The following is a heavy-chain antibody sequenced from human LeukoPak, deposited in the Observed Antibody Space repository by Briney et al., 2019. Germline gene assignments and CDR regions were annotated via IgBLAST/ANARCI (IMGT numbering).Heavy chain of an antibody. Sequence: SETLSLTCTVSGGSISSYYWSWIRQPPGKGLEWIGYIYYSGSTYYNPSLKSRVTISVDTSKNQFSLKLSSVTAADMAVYYCAGRRVDTAMVLDYWGQGTLVTVSS. V-gene: IGHV4-59*01. CDR3: AGRRVDTAMVLDY. CDR2: IYYSGST. J-gene: IGHJ4*02. D-gene: IGHD5-18*01. CDR1: GGSISSYY.